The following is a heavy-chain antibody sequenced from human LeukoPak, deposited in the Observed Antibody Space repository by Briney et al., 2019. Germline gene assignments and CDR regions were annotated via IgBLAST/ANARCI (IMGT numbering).Heavy chain of an antibody. CDR3: ARISYASKGMDV. CDR2: ISAYNGNT. D-gene: IGHD2-2*01. CDR1: GYTFTSYG. V-gene: IGHV1-18*01. Sequence: ASVKVSCKASGYTFTSYGFSRVRKAPGHALEWMGWISAYNGNTNYAQKLQGRVTMTTDTSTSTAYMELRSLRSDDTAVYYCARISYASKGMDVWSQGTTVTVSS. J-gene: IGHJ6*02.